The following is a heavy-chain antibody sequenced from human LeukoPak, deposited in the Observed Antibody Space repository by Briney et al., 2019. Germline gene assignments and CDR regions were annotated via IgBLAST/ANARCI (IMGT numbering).Heavy chain of an antibody. D-gene: IGHD5-12*01. CDR3: ARDLDDGYDDY. CDR1: GFTFSSYA. Sequence: GGSLRLSCAASGFTFSSYAMSWVRQAPGKGLEWVSSISGSGGSTYYADSVKGRFTISRDNSKNTLYLQMNSLRAEDTAVYYCARDLDDGYDDYWGQGTLVTVSS. CDR2: ISGSGGST. V-gene: IGHV3-23*01. J-gene: IGHJ4*02.